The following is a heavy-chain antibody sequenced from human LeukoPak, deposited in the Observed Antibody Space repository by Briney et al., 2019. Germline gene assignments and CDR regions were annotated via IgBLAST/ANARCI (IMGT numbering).Heavy chain of an antibody. Sequence: ASVKVPCKASGYTFTGYYMHWVRQAPGQGLEWMGWINPNSGGTNYAQKFQGRVTMTRDMSISTAYMELSRLRSDETAVYYCAGYYYDSSGYSYFQHWGQGTLVTVSS. J-gene: IGHJ1*01. CDR2: INPNSGGT. V-gene: IGHV1-2*02. CDR3: AGYYYDSSGYSYFQH. CDR1: GYTFTGYY. D-gene: IGHD3-22*01.